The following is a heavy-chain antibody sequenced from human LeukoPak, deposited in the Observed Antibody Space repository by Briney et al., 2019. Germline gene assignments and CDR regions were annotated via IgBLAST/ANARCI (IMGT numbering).Heavy chain of an antibody. CDR2: ISSSSSYI. CDR3: ARGRSGAFDI. Sequence: GGSLRLSCAASGFSFSSHWVHWVRQAPGKGLVWVSSISSSSSYIYYADSVKGRFTISRDNAKNSLYLQMNSLRAEDTAVYYCARGRSGAFDIWGQGTMVTVSS. CDR1: GFSFSSHW. V-gene: IGHV3-21*01. J-gene: IGHJ3*02. D-gene: IGHD3-10*01.